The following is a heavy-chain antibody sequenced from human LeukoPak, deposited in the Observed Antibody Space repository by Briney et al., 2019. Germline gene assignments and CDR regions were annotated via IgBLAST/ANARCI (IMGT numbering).Heavy chain of an antibody. CDR1: GGSINSFY. D-gene: IGHD3-10*01. CDR3: ARLARLTLIRGVTGYHSLDV. J-gene: IGHJ6*04. V-gene: IGHV4-59*01. CDR2: IYYSGST. Sequence: SETLSLTCTVSGGSINSFYWSWIRQPPRGGLGWIGYIYYSGSTNYNPSLKSRVTMSVDASKNQFSLWLSSVTAADTAVYYCARLARLTLIRGVTGYHSLDVWGRGTKVTVSS.